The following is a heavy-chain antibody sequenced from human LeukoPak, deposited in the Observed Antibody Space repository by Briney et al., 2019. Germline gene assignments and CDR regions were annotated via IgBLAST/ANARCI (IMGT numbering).Heavy chain of an antibody. D-gene: IGHD2-15*01. CDR1: GYTFTSYG. J-gene: IGHJ5*02. V-gene: IGHV1-18*01. CDR3: AREFVDIPSHPGGWFDP. CDR2: ISAYNGNT. Sequence: ASVKVSCKASGYTFTSYGISWVRQAPGQGLEWMGWISAYNGNTNYAQKLQGRVTMTTDTSTSTAYMELRSLRSDDTAVYYCAREFVDIPSHPGGWFDPWGQGTLVTVSS.